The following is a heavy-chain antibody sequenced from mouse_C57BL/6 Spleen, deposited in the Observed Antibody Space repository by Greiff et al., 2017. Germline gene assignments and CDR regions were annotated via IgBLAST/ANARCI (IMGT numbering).Heavy chain of an antibody. CDR2: IDPSDSYT. V-gene: IGHV1-50*01. CDR1: GYTFTSYW. D-gene: IGHD1-1*01. J-gene: IGHJ2*01. CDR3: ARSYYGSRGYWGFDY. Sequence: QVQLQQSGAELVKPGASVKLSCKASGYTFTSYWMQWVKQRPGQGLEWIGEIDPSDSYTNYNQKFKGKATLTVDTSSSTAFMQLSSLTSEDSAVYYCARSYYGSRGYWGFDYWGQGTTLTVSS.